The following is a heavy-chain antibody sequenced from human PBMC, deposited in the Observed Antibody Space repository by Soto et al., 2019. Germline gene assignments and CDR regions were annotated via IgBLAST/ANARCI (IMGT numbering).Heavy chain of an antibody. D-gene: IGHD2-21*01. CDR1: GFTFSTYW. Sequence: EVQLVESGGGLFQPGGSLRLSCEASGFTFSTYWMHWVRQAPGQGLVWLSRINADGRTTNYPDSVRGRFTISRDNAKNTLFLQVNSLRAEDTAVDYCATAGQFRFDNWGQGALVTVSS. CDR2: INADGRTT. J-gene: IGHJ4*02. CDR3: ATAGQFRFDN. V-gene: IGHV3-74*01.